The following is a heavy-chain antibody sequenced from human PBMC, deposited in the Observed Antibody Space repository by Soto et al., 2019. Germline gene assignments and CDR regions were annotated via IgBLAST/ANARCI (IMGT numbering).Heavy chain of an antibody. Sequence: GGSLRLSCAASGFTFSSYSMNWVRQAPGKGLEWVSYISSSSSTIYYADSVKGRFTISRDNAKNSLYLQMNSLRDEDTAVYYCARVGYCTNGGCYNDYGMDVWGQGTTVTVSS. CDR3: ARVGYCTNGGCYNDYGMDV. CDR2: ISSSSSTI. J-gene: IGHJ6*02. V-gene: IGHV3-48*02. CDR1: GFTFSSYS. D-gene: IGHD2-8*01.